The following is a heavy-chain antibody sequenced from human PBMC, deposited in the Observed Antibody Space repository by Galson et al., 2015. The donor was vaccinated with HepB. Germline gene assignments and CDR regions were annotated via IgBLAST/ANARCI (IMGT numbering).Heavy chain of an antibody. D-gene: IGHD2-21*02. J-gene: IGHJ2*01. CDR3: ARGMVTAASHWYFDL. Sequence: SLRLSCAASGFTFSGFGIHWVRQAPGKGLEWVAVISYHGSDKYYADSVKGRFSISRDNSKNTLYMQMNSLRVEDTAAYYCARGMVTAASHWYFDLWGRGTLVTVSS. CDR1: GFTFSGFG. CDR2: ISYHGSDK. V-gene: IGHV3-30*03.